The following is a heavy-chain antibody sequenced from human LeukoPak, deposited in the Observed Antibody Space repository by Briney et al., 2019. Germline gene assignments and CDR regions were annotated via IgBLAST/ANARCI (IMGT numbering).Heavy chain of an antibody. D-gene: IGHD6-13*01. J-gene: IGHJ5*02. Sequence: SETLSLTCTVSGGSISSYYWSWIRQPAGKGLEWIGRIYTSGSTNYNPSLRSRVTMSVDTSKNQFSLKLSSVTAADTAVYYCARDGAVATTGTGWFDPWGQGTLVTVSS. V-gene: IGHV4-4*07. CDR3: ARDGAVATTGTGWFDP. CDR1: GGSISSYY. CDR2: IYTSGST.